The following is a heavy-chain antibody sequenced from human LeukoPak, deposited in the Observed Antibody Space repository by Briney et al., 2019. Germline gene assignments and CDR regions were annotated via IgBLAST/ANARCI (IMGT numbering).Heavy chain of an antibody. Sequence: GASVKVSCKASGYTFTSYYMHWVRQAAGQGLEWTGIINPSGGSTSYAQKFQGRVTMTRDMSTSTVYMELSSLRSEDTAVYYCARAEGIVGADVWFDPWGQGTLVTVSS. V-gene: IGHV1-46*01. J-gene: IGHJ5*02. D-gene: IGHD1-26*01. CDR1: GYTFTSYY. CDR2: INPSGGST. CDR3: ARAEGIVGADVWFDP.